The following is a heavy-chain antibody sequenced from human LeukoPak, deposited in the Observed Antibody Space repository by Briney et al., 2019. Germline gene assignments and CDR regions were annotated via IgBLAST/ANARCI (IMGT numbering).Heavy chain of an antibody. D-gene: IGHD3-22*01. CDR2: IKEDGREK. Sequence: GGSLRLSCAASGFAFSNSWMSWVRQAPGKGLEWVANIKEDGREKYYADSVKGRFTISRDNAKNSLYLQLNSLRAEDTAVYYCARHSSGYSWGQGTLVTVSS. CDR1: GFAFSNSW. J-gene: IGHJ4*02. CDR3: ARHSSGYS. V-gene: IGHV3-7*01.